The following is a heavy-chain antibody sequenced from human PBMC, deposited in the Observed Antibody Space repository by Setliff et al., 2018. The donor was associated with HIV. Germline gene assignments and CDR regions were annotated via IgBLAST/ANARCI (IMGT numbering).Heavy chain of an antibody. CDR3: ASSAGAVPTTAPYGDYYYYFYMDV. CDR2: IIPIFGTP. Sequence: ASVKVSCKASGGIFSRFAFSWVRQAPGQGLEWMGRIIPIFGTPNYAQKFQGRVTITTDESTNTVYMELYSLTSEDTAIYYCASSAGAVPTTAPYGDYYYYFYMDVWGKGTTVTVSS. V-gene: IGHV1-69*05. J-gene: IGHJ6*03. D-gene: IGHD1-1*01. CDR1: GGIFSRFA.